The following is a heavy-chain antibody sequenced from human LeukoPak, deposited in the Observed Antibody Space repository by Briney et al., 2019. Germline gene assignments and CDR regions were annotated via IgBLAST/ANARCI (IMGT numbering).Heavy chain of an antibody. CDR2: ISSSSSYI. Sequence: PGGSLRLSCAASGFTFSSYSMNWVRQAPGKGLEWVSSISSSSSYIYYADSVKGRFTISRDNAKNSLYLQMNSLRAEDTAVYYCARGRASMVRGEYYYYGMDVWGQGTTVTVSS. CDR1: GFTFSSYS. CDR3: ARGRASMVRGEYYYYGMDV. V-gene: IGHV3-21*01. J-gene: IGHJ6*02. D-gene: IGHD3-10*01.